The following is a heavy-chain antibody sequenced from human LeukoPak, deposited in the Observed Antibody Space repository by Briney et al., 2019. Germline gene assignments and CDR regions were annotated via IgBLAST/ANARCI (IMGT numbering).Heavy chain of an antibody. Sequence: SETLSLTCTVSGGSISSYYWSWIRQPPGKGLEWIGYIYYSGSTNYNPSLKSRVTISVDTSKNQFSLKLSSVTAADTAVYYCARGGTAMVKVRYYYMDVWGKGTTVTISS. CDR2: IYYSGST. CDR1: GGSISSYY. V-gene: IGHV4-59*01. D-gene: IGHD5-18*01. J-gene: IGHJ6*03. CDR3: ARGGTAMVKVRYYYMDV.